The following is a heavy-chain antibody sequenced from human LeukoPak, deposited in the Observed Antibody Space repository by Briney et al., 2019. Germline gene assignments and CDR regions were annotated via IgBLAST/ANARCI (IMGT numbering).Heavy chain of an antibody. J-gene: IGHJ3*02. D-gene: IGHD2-15*01. V-gene: IGHV3-30*03. CDR1: GFTFSSYG. Sequence: GALKLSCAASGFTFSSYGMHWVRQAPGKGLEWVAVISYDGSNKYYADSVKGRFTISRDNSKNTLYLQMNSLRAEDTAVYYCARIAWDAFDIWGQGTMVTVSS. CDR2: ISYDGSNK. CDR3: ARIAWDAFDI.